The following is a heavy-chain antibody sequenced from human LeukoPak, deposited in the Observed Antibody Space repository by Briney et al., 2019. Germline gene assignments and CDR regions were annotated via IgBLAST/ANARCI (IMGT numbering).Heavy chain of an antibody. CDR1: GYSFTSYW. V-gene: IGHV5-51*01. CDR3: ARVVVTAAPINWFDP. Sequence: GESLKISCKGSGYSFTSYWIGWVRQMPGKGLEWMGIIYPGDSDTRYSPSFQGQVTTSADKSISTAYLQWSSLKASDTAMYYCARVVVTAAPINWFDPWGQGTLVTVSS. J-gene: IGHJ5*02. CDR2: IYPGDSDT. D-gene: IGHD2-21*02.